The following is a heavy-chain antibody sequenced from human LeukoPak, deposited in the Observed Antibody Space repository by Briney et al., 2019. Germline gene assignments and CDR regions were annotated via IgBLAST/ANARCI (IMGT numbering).Heavy chain of an antibody. V-gene: IGHV3-15*01. D-gene: IGHD3-10*01. CDR1: GFTFSNAW. CDR3: TTDPSYYYGSGTDY. CDR2: IKSKTDGGTT. J-gene: IGHJ4*02. Sequence: PGGSLRLSCAASGFTFSNAWMSWVRQAPGKGLEWVGCIKSKTDGGTTDYAAPVKGRFTISRDDSKNTLYLQMNSLKTEDTAVYYCTTDPSYYYGSGTDYWGQGTLVTVSS.